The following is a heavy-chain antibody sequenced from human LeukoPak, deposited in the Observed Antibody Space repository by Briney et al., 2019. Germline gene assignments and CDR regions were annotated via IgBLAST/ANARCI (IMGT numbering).Heavy chain of an antibody. CDR1: GYTFTGYY. CDR3: AREKRVSRTFRSDAFDI. J-gene: IGHJ3*02. Sequence: ASVKVSCKASGYTFTGYYMHWVRQAPGQGLEWMGRINPNSGGTNYAQKFQGRVTMTRDTSISTAYMELSRLRSDDTAVYYCAREKRVSRTFRSDAFDIWGQGTMVTVSS. D-gene: IGHD6-13*01. V-gene: IGHV1-2*06. CDR2: INPNSGGT.